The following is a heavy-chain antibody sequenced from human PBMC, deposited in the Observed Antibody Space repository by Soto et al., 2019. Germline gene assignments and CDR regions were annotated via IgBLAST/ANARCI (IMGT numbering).Heavy chain of an antibody. V-gene: IGHV1-46*01. CDR2: INPSGGST. Sequence: QAQLVQSGAEVKKPGASVKVSCKASGYTFTSYYIHWVRQAPGQGLEWMGIINPSGGSTSYAQKFQGRVTMTRDTSTSTVYMELSSLRSEDTAVYYCARGSQPPGPDHGMDVWGQGTTVTVSS. CDR1: GYTFTSYY. D-gene: IGHD6-13*01. CDR3: ARGSQPPGPDHGMDV. J-gene: IGHJ6*02.